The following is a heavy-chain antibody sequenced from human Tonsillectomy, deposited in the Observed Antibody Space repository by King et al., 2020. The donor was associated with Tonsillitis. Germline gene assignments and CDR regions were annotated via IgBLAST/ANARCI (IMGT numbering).Heavy chain of an antibody. CDR2: IIPIFGTA. J-gene: IGHJ6*03. CDR3: ARGTQGSSEGYYYMDV. Sequence: QLVQSGAEVKKPGSSEKVSCKASGGTFSSYGISWVRQAPGQGREWMGGIIPIFGTANYAQKFHARVTISADESASTVYMELSSLRSEDTAVYYCARGTQGSSEGYYYMDVWGKGTTVTVSS. CDR1: GGTFSSYG. V-gene: IGHV1-69*12.